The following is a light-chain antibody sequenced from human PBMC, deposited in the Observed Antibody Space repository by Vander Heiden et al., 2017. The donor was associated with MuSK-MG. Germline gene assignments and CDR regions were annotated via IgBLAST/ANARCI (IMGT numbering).Light chain of an antibody. J-gene: IGKJ4*01. Sequence: EIVMTQSPLSLPVTPGEPASISCRSSQSLLHRNGHNCLDWYLQRPGQSPQLLIYLGSNRASGVPDRFSGSGSGTDFTLKISRVEAEDVGVYYCMQALQTPLTFGGGTKVEIK. V-gene: IGKV2-28*01. CDR1: QSLLHRNGHNC. CDR2: LGS. CDR3: MQALQTPLT.